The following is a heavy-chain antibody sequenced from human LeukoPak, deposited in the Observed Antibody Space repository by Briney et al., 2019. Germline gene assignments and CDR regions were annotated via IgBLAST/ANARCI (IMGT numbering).Heavy chain of an antibody. J-gene: IGHJ4*02. D-gene: IGHD1-14*01. CDR3: ARDGTPWIGTKFDY. Sequence: GGSLRLSCAASGFTLSSYAMHWVRQAPGKGLEWVAVISYDGSNKYYVDPVKGRFTISRDNSKNTLYLQMNSLRAEDTAVYYCARDGTPWIGTKFDYWGQGTLVTVSS. V-gene: IGHV3-30*04. CDR1: GFTLSSYA. CDR2: ISYDGSNK.